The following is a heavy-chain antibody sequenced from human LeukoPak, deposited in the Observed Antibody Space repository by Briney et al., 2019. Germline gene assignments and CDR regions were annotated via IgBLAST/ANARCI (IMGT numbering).Heavy chain of an antibody. CDR3: AREENYSSSWYRGSWFDP. CDR2: ISAYNGNT. D-gene: IGHD6-13*01. V-gene: IGHV1-18*01. J-gene: IGHJ5*02. CDR1: GYTFTSYG. Sequence: ASVKVSCKASGYTFTSYGISWVRQAPGQELEGMGWISAYNGNTNYAQKLQGRVTMTTDTSTSTAYMALSSLRSEDTAVYYCAREENYSSSWYRGSWFDPWGQGTLVTVSS.